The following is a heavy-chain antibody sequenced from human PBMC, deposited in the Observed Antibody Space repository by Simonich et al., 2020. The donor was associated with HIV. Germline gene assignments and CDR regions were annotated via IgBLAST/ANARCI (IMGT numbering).Heavy chain of an antibody. CDR3: ARGNQRANWGYPPRHWFDT. Sequence: QVRLQQWGAGLLKPSETLSLTCAVYGGSFSGYYWSWIRHSPGKGLGWIGEINHFGRTNYTPSLKGRVTIALDTSKSQFSLKLTSVTAADTALYFCARGNQRANWGYPPRHWFDTWGQGTLVTVSS. CDR1: GGSFSGYY. D-gene: IGHD7-27*01. J-gene: IGHJ5*02. V-gene: IGHV4-34*01. CDR2: INHFGRT.